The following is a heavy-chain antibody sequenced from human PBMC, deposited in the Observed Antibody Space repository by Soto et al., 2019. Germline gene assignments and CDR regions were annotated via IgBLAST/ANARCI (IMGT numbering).Heavy chain of an antibody. CDR2: ISYDGSNK. V-gene: IGHV3-30*18. Sequence: QVQLVESGGGVVQPGRSLRLSCAASGFTFSSYGMHWVRQAPGKGLEWVAVISYDGSNKYYADSVKGGFTISRDNSKNTLYLQMNSLRAEDTAVYYCAKGVGYSSSWFLYYYYGMDVWGQGTTVTVSS. D-gene: IGHD6-13*01. CDR1: GFTFSSYG. J-gene: IGHJ6*02. CDR3: AKGVGYSSSWFLYYYYGMDV.